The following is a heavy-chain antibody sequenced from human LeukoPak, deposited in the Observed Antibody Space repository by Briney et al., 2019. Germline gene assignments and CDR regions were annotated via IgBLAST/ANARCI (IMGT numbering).Heavy chain of an antibody. CDR2: IYYSGST. D-gene: IGHD5-12*01. J-gene: IGHJ4*02. CDR3: ARAPVRQRGYSGYDRGY. V-gene: IGHV4-39*01. CDR1: GGSISSSSYY. Sequence: SETLSLTCTVSGGSISSSSYYWGWIRQPPGKGLEWIGSIYYSGSTYYNPSLKSRVTISVDTSKNQFSLKLSSVTAADTAVYYCARAPVRQRGYSGYDRGYWGQGTLVTVSS.